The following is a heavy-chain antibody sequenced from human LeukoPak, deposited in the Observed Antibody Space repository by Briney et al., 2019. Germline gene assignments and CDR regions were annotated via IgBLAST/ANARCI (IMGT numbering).Heavy chain of an antibody. CDR1: GYSISSGYY. CDR3: ARRMVRGPLGY. D-gene: IGHD3-10*01. V-gene: IGHV4-38-2*02. CDR2: IYHSGST. Sequence: SETLSLTCTVSGYSISSGYYWGWIRQPPGKGLEWIGSIYHSGSTYYNPSLKSRVTISVDTSKNQFSLKLSSVTAADTAVYYCARRMVRGPLGYWGQGTLVTVSS. J-gene: IGHJ4*02.